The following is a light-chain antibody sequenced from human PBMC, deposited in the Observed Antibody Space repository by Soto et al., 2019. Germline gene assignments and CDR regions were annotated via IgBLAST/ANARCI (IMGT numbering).Light chain of an antibody. CDR1: SSDVGGYNY. CDR2: DVS. Sequence: QSVLPQPASVSGSPGQSIAISCTGSSSDVGGYNYVSWYQQHSGKAPKLMIYDVSSRPSGVSDRFSGSKSGNTASLTISGLQAEDEAEYYCSSYTSSSTVIFGGGTKVTVL. J-gene: IGLJ2*01. V-gene: IGLV2-14*03. CDR3: SSYTSSSTVI.